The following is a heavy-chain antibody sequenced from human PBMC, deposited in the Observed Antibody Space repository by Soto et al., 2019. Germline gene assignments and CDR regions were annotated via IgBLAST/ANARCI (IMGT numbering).Heavy chain of an antibody. CDR2: IIPIFGTA. J-gene: IGHJ4*02. CDR1: GCTFSSXA. Sequence: ASVKVSCKASGCTFSSXAISWVRQAPGQGLEWMGGIIPIFGTANYAQKFQGRVTITADESTSTAYMELSSLRSEDTAVYYCARGGSPGRYFDWLSTYYFDYWGQGTLVTVSS. V-gene: IGHV1-69*13. D-gene: IGHD3-9*01. CDR3: ARGGSPGRYFDWLSTYYFDY.